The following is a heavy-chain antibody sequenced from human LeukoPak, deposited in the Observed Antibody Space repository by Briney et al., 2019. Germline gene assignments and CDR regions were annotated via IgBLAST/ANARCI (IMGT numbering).Heavy chain of an antibody. Sequence: GASVKVSCKASGYTFTGYYMHWVRQAPGQGREWMGWINPNSGGTNYAQKFRGRVTITRDTSISTAYMELSRLRSDDTAVYYCARAYCSGGSCYSLNVVRYYMDVWGKGTTVTVSS. CDR2: INPNSGGT. CDR3: ARAYCSGGSCYSLNVVRYYMDV. D-gene: IGHD2-15*01. J-gene: IGHJ6*03. V-gene: IGHV1-2*02. CDR1: GYTFTGYY.